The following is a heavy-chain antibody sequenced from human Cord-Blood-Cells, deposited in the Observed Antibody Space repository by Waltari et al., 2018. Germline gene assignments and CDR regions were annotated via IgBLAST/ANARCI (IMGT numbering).Heavy chain of an antibody. J-gene: IGHJ4*02. Sequence: QVQLQQWGAGLLKPSETLSLTCAVYGGSFSGYYWSWIHQPPGKGLEWIGEINHSGSTNYNPSLKSRVTISVDTSKNQFSLKLSSVTAADTAVYYCARGAAAGNFDYWGQGTLVTVSS. CDR1: GGSFSGYY. D-gene: IGHD6-13*01. CDR2: INHSGST. CDR3: ARGAAAGNFDY. V-gene: IGHV4-34*01.